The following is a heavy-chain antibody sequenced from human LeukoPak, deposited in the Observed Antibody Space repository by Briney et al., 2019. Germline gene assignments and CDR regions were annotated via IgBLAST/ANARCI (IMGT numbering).Heavy chain of an antibody. CDR3: ARLRSLTQFTFDP. V-gene: IGHV5-51*01. Sequence: GESLEISCKGSGYIFTSYWIGWVRQLPGKGLEWMGIMYPGDSDTRYSPSFQGQVTISADKSISTAYLQWSSLKASDTAMYYCARLRSLTQFTFDPWGQGTLVTVSS. CDR1: GYIFTSYW. CDR2: MYPGDSDT. J-gene: IGHJ5*02. D-gene: IGHD3-3*01.